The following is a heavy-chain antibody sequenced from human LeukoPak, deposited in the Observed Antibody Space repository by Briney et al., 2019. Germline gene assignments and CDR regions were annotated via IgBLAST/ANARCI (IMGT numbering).Heavy chain of an antibody. Sequence: GGSLRLSCAASGFTFSSYSMNWVRQAPGKGLEWVSSISSSSSYIYYADSVKGRFTISRDNAKNSLYLQMNSLRAEDTAVYYCASSSRDYYDSSGYYLGGYWGQGTLVTVSS. V-gene: IGHV3-21*01. CDR2: ISSSSSYI. CDR1: GFTFSSYS. D-gene: IGHD3-22*01. CDR3: ASSSRDYYDSSGYYLGGY. J-gene: IGHJ4*02.